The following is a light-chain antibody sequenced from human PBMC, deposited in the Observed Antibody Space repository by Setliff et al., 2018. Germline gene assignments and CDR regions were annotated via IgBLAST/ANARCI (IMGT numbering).Light chain of an antibody. CDR2: EVS. V-gene: IGLV2-14*01. Sequence: QSVLTQPASVSGSPGQSITISCTGTSSDVGVYNSVSWYQQHPGKAPKLMIYEVSNRPSWISSRFSGSKSGNTASLTISGLQAEDEADYYCSSHTTSSTWVFGGGT. CDR3: SSHTTSSTWV. CDR1: SSDVGVYNS. J-gene: IGLJ3*02.